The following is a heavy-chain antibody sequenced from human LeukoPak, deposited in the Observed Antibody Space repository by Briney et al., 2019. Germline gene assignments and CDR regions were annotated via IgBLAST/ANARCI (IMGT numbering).Heavy chain of an antibody. CDR3: AKAETTAWTAVDY. D-gene: IGHD4-11*01. CDR1: GFTFSTYA. Sequence: GGSLRLSCAASGFTFSTYAMSWVRQAPGKGLEWVSSISESGSRTYYADSAKGRFTISRDNSENTLNLHMNSLRADDTAVYYCAKAETTAWTAVDYWGQGTLVTVPS. CDR2: ISESGSRT. V-gene: IGHV3-23*01. J-gene: IGHJ4*02.